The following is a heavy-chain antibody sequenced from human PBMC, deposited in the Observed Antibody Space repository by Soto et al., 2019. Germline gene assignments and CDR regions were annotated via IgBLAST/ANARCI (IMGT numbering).Heavy chain of an antibody. D-gene: IGHD3-10*01. CDR3: ARVRGVTYFDY. J-gene: IGHJ4*02. Sequence: QVQLQESGPGLVKPSQTLSLTCTVSGGSISSGDYYWSWIRQPPGKGLEWIGYIYYSGSTYYNPSIKSRGTISVDTSKNQFSLKLTSVTAADTDVYYCARVRGVTYFDYWGQGTLVTVSS. CDR1: GGSISSGDYY. V-gene: IGHV4-30-4*01. CDR2: IYYSGST.